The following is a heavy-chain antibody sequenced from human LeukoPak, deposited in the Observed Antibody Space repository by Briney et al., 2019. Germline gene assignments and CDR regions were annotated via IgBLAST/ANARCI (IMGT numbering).Heavy chain of an antibody. CDR2: ISGSGGST. V-gene: IGHV3-23*01. CDR3: AKDQPTGQWLVLFLGDY. Sequence: GGSLRLSCAASGFTFSSYAMSWGRQAPGKGREWVSAISGSGGSTYYADSVKGRFTISRDNSKNTLYLQMNSLRAEDTAVYYCAKDQPTGQWLVLFLGDYWGQGTLVTVSS. CDR1: GFTFSSYA. D-gene: IGHD6-19*01. J-gene: IGHJ4*02.